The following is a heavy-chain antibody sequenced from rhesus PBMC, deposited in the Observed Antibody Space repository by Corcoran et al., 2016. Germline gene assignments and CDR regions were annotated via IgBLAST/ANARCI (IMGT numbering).Heavy chain of an antibody. CDR1: GGSISGCYY. J-gene: IGHJ4*01. CDR2: IFGISGST. D-gene: IGHD1-26*01. CDR3: ARARNYEDY. V-gene: IGHV4S7*01. Sequence: QVQLQESGPGLVKPSETLSLTCAVSGGSISGCYYWSWIRQPPGKGREWIGYIFGISGSTYYNPYLNSRVTISTDTSKNHFSLKLSSVTAADTAVYYCARARNYEDYWGQGVLVTVSS.